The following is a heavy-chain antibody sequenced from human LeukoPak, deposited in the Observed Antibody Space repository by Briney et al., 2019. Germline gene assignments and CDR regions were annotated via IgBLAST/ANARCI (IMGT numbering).Heavy chain of an antibody. CDR3: ARLAYCSMDV. CDR2: IYPDDSDT. CDR1: GYTFSSYW. D-gene: IGHD2-21*01. J-gene: IGHJ6*03. V-gene: IGHV5-51*01. Sequence: GESLKISCKGSGYTFSSYWIGWVRQMPGKGLGWMGIIYPDDSDTRYSPSFQGQVTISADKSISTAYLQWGSLKASDTAMYYCARLAYCSMDVWGKGTTVTVSS.